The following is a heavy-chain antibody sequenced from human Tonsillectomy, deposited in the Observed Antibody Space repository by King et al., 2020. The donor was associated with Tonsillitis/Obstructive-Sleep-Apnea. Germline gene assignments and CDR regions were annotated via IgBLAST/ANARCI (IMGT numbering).Heavy chain of an antibody. Sequence: VQLVESGAEVKKPGESLKISCKGSGYSFTNYWVGWVRQMPGKGLEWMGIVYPGDSDTRYSPSFQGQVTISADKSISTAYLQWSSLKASDTAMYYCARHNGPDGVTSYREVGGKGTTVTVSS. J-gene: IGHJ6*03. V-gene: IGHV5-51*01. CDR1: GYSFTNYW. CDR2: VYPGDSDT. D-gene: IGHD2-8*01. CDR3: ARHNGPDGVTSYREV.